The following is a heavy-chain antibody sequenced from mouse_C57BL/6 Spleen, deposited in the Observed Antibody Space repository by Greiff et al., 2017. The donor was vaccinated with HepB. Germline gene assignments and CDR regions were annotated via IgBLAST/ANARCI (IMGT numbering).Heavy chain of an antibody. CDR3: ARSSSGYEGFAY. J-gene: IGHJ3*01. D-gene: IGHD3-2*02. CDR1: GYTFTSYW. Sequence: QVQLQQSGTELVKPGASVKLSCKASGYTFTSYWMHWVKQRPEQGLEWIGNINPSNGGTNYNEKFKSKATLTVDKSSSTAYMQLSSLTSEDSAVYYCARSSSGYEGFAYWGQGTLVTVSA. CDR2: INPSNGGT. V-gene: IGHV1-53*01.